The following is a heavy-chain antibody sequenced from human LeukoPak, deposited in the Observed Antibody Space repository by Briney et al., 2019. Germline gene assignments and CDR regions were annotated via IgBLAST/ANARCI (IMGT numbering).Heavy chain of an antibody. J-gene: IGHJ4*02. V-gene: IGHV1-2*02. D-gene: IGHD3-3*01. CDR1: GYTFTGYY. CDR2: INPNSGGT. CDR3: ARESFWSGYYRLYYFGY. Sequence: ASVKVSCKASGYTFTGYYMHWVRQAPGQGLEWMGWINPNSGGTNYAQKFQGRVTMTRDTSISTAYMELSRLRSDDTAVYYCARESFWSGYYRLYYFGYWGQGTLVTVSS.